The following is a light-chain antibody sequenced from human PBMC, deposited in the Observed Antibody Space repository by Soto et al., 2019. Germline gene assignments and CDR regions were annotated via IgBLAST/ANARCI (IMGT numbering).Light chain of an antibody. CDR1: QSLATY. V-gene: IGKV1-39*01. Sequence: IQMTQSPSSLSASVGDRVTITCRASQSLATYLNWYQQEPGKAPKLLIYAASSLQSGVPSRFSGSGSGADFTLTISSLHPEDFATYYCQQSFSTPWTFGQGTKVDIK. CDR2: AAS. J-gene: IGKJ1*01. CDR3: QQSFSTPWT.